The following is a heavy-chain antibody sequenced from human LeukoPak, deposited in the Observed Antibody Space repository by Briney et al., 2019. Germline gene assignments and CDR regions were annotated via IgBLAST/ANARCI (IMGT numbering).Heavy chain of an antibody. J-gene: IGHJ4*02. CDR1: GFTFSSYG. CDR3: GRDNCGGPSCLDY. CDR2: IQYDGSKN. D-gene: IGHD2-21*01. Sequence: GRSLRLSCAASGFTFSSYGMHWVRQAPGKGLEWVAGIQYDGSKNYYGDSVKGRFTISRDNSKNTLYLQTNSLRAEDTAVYYCGRDNCGGPSCLDYWGQGTLVSVSS. V-gene: IGHV3-33*05.